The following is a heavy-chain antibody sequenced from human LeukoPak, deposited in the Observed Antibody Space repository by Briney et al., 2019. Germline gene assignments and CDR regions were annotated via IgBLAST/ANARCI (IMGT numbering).Heavy chain of an antibody. CDR3: ARERVTRHFDY. CDR2: ISSSATYI. Sequence: GGSLRLSCAASGFTFDDYGMSWVRQAPGKGLEWVSYISSSATYIYYADSVKGRFTISRDYARNSLFLLMNSLRAEDTAVYYCARERVTRHFDYWGPGTLVTVSS. CDR1: GFTFDDYG. J-gene: IGHJ4*02. V-gene: IGHV3-21*01. D-gene: IGHD4-23*01.